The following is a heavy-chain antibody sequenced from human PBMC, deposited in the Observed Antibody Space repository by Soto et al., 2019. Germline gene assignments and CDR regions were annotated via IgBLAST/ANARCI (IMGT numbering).Heavy chain of an antibody. CDR1: GGTFSIYA. CDR2: IIPIFGTA. J-gene: IGHJ6*02. Sequence: GTSVKVSCTSCGGTFSIYAITWVRQAPGQGLEWMGGIIPIFGTANYAQKFQGRVTITADESTSTAYMELSSLRSEDTAVYYCAGPPELTRIYYYYGMDVWAQGTTLTVSS. V-gene: IGHV1-69*13. D-gene: IGHD1-7*01. CDR3: AGPPELTRIYYYYGMDV.